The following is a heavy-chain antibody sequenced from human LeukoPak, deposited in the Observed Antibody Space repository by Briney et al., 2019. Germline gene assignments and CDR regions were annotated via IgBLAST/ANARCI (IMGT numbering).Heavy chain of an antibody. CDR1: GGSISNYY. Sequence: SETLSLTCTVSGGSISNYYWSWIRQSPGKGLEWIGYIYYSGTTNYNPSLKSRITISVDTSKNQISLKLSSVTAADTAVYYCARDVLAYCGGDCYSGYFDYWGQGTLVTVSS. D-gene: IGHD2-21*02. CDR3: ARDVLAYCGGDCYSGYFDY. V-gene: IGHV4-59*01. CDR2: IYYSGTT. J-gene: IGHJ4*02.